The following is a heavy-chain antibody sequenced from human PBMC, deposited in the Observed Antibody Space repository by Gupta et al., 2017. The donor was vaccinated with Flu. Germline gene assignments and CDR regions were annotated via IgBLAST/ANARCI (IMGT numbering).Heavy chain of an antibody. V-gene: IGHV1-69*01. CDR3: ATHSIAAAETVGSVGYYFDY. CDR2: IIPIFGTA. Sequence: QVQLVQSGAEVKKPGSSVKVSCKASGGTFSSYAISWVRQAPGQGLEWMGGIIPIFGTANYAQKFQGRVTSTADESTSTDYMERSSLRSEDTAVYYCATHSIAAAETVGSVGYYFDYGGQGTLVTVSS. D-gene: IGHD6-13*01. J-gene: IGHJ4*02. CDR1: GGTFSSYA.